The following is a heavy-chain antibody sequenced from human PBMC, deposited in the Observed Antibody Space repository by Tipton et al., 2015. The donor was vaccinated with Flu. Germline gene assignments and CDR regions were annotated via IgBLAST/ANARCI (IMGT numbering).Heavy chain of an antibody. CDR2: IYYSGST. Sequence: TLSLTCTVSGGSISSSSYYWGWIRQPPGKGLEWIGSIYYSGSTYYNPSLKSRVTISADTSNNQFSLKLSSVTAAETAVYYCVRLGITFLERNQYFDLWGRGTLVTVSS. CDR1: GGSISSSSYY. CDR3: VRLGITFLERNQYFDL. D-gene: IGHD2/OR15-2a*01. J-gene: IGHJ2*01. V-gene: IGHV4-39*07.